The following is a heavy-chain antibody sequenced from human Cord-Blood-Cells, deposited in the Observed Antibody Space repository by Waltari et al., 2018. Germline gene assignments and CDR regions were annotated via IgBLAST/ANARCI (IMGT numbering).Heavy chain of an antibody. D-gene: IGHD3-10*01. Sequence: EVQLVESGGGLVQPGGSLSLSSSAPGFTFSTSSMHWFRQAPGKGLEWVANIKQDGSEKYYVDSVKGRFTISRDNAKNSLYLQMNSLRAEDTAVYYCASSLGADCFDYWGQGTLVTVSS. CDR3: ASSLGADCFDY. CDR2: IKQDGSEK. V-gene: IGHV3-7*01. CDR1: GFTFSTSS. J-gene: IGHJ4*02.